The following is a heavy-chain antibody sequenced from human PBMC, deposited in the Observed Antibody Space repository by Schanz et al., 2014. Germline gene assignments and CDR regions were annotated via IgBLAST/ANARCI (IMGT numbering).Heavy chain of an antibody. Sequence: EVHLLESGGGLVQPGGSLRLSCAASGFTFSNHALSWVRQAPGKGLEWVSGIGGSGDSTHYADSVKGRFIISRDNSKNTLYLQVNSLRAEDTAVYYCAKHVRSLTGNAYWGQGTLVTVSS. CDR1: GFTFSNHA. J-gene: IGHJ4*02. V-gene: IGHV3-23*01. CDR3: AKHVRSLTGNAY. D-gene: IGHD3-9*01. CDR2: IGGSGDST.